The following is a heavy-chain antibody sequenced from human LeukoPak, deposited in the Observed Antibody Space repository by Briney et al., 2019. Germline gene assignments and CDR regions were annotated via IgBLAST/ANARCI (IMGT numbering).Heavy chain of an antibody. CDR3: ARDRDGDLDV. Sequence: GGSLRLSCAASGFTLTEYGMHWVRQAPGKGLEWVAFLHYAGSTKYYADSVKGRFTISRDYAKNSLYLQMNSLRAEDTAVYYCARDRDGDLDVWGKGTTVTVSS. J-gene: IGHJ6*04. D-gene: IGHD7-27*01. V-gene: IGHV3-30*02. CDR1: GFTLTEYG. CDR2: LHYAGSTK.